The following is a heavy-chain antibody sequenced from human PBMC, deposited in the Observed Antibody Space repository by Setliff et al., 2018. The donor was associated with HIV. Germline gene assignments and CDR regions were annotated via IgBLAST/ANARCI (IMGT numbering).Heavy chain of an antibody. D-gene: IGHD2-21*01. CDR3: ARYRGRDYSGDFDY. V-gene: IGHV4-30-4*08. J-gene: IGHJ4*02. Sequence: SETLSLTCTVSGGSITRTPYYWGWIRQPPGKGLGWIGYIYYSGSTYYNPSLKSRVTISVDTSKNQFSLKLSSVTAADAAVYYCARYRGRDYSGDFDYWGQGTLVTVSS. CDR1: GGSITRTPYY. CDR2: IYYSGST.